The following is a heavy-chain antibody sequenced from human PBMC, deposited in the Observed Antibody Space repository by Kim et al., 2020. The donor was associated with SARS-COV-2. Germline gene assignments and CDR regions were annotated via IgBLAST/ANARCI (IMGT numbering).Heavy chain of an antibody. J-gene: IGHJ4*02. CDR3: ARDPKLLWFGEVNLRNLGASDY. CDR2: ISSSSCYI. D-gene: IGHD3-10*01. Sequence: GGSLRLSCAASGFTFSSYSMNWVRQAPGKGLEWVSSISSSSCYIYYADSVKGRFTISRDNAKNSLYLQMNSLRAEDTAVYYCARDPKLLWFGEVNLRNLGASDYWGQGTLVTVSS. CDR1: GFTFSSYS. V-gene: IGHV3-21*01.